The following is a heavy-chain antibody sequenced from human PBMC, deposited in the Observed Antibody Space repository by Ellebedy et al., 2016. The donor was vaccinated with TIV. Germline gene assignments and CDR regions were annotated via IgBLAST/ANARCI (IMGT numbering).Heavy chain of an antibody. J-gene: IGHJ6*02. CDR2: ISAYNGNT. CDR1: GGTFSSYA. D-gene: IGHD6-13*01. Sequence: AASVKVSCKASGGTFSSYAISWVRQAPGQGLEWMGWISAYNGNTNYAQKLQGRVTMTTDTSTSTAYVELRSLRSDDTAVYYCARDPLIAAGTNYYYYGMGVWGQGTTVTVSS. V-gene: IGHV1-18*01. CDR3: ARDPLIAAGTNYYYYGMGV.